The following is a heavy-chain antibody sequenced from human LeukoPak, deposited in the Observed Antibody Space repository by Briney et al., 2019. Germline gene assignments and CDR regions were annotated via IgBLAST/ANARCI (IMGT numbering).Heavy chain of an antibody. J-gene: IGHJ1*01. Sequence: GGSLRLSCAASGFTFSSYAMSWVRQAPGKGLEWVSAISGSGGSGGSTYYADSVKGRFTISRDNSKNTLYLQMNSLRDEDTAVYYCAKRGSNSDTSGSPHLVAEYFHHWGQGTLVTVCS. CDR1: GFTFSSYA. CDR3: AKRGSNSDTSGSPHLVAEYFHH. V-gene: IGHV3-23*01. CDR2: ISGSGGSGGST. D-gene: IGHD3-22*01.